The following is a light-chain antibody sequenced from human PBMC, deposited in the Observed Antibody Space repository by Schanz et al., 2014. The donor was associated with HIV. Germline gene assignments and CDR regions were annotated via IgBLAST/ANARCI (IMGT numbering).Light chain of an antibody. J-gene: IGKJ2*01. CDR1: QDISNY. CDR3: QQYDNVPPFA. CDR2: AAS. V-gene: IGKV1-33*01. Sequence: IQLTQSPSSLSASVGDRVTITCQASQDISNYLNWNQQKPGKAPKLLIYAASNLQTGVPSRFSGSGSGTDFTFTISSLQPEDIATYYCQQYDNVPPFAFGQGTKLEIK.